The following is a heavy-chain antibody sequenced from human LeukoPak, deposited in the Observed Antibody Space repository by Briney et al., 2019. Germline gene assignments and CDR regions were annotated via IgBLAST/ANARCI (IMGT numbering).Heavy chain of an antibody. V-gene: IGHV3-11*01. CDR3: ARPNLGHDY. CDR2: ISNSGVNT. D-gene: IGHD3-16*01. J-gene: IGHJ4*02. Sequence: LSLTCAVYGGSFSDYYMSWIRQAPGAGLEWVSYISNSGVNTYYADSVKGRFTISRDNARNSLFLLMDNLRAEDTAVYYCARPNLGHDYWGQGTLVTVSS. CDR1: GGSFSDYY.